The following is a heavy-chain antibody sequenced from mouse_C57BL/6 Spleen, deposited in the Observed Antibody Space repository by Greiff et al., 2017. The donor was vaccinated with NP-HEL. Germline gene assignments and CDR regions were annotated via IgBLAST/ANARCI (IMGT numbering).Heavy chain of an antibody. CDR3: ARGAFYYGSSSPSWYFEV. Sequence: EVQGVESGGGLVKPGGSLKLSCAASGFTFSDYGMHWVRQAPEKGLEWVAYISSGSSTIYYADTVKGRFTISRDNAKNTLFLQMTSLRSEDTAMYYCARGAFYYGSSSPSWYFEVWGTGTTVTVSS. V-gene: IGHV5-17*01. CDR2: ISSGSSTI. J-gene: IGHJ1*03. D-gene: IGHD1-1*01. CDR1: GFTFSDYG.